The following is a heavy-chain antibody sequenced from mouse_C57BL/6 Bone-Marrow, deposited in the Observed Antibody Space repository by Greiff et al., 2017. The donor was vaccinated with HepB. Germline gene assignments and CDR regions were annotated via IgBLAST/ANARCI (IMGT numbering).Heavy chain of an antibody. CDR3: ARGIYYDYDDGRDY. D-gene: IGHD2-4*01. J-gene: IGHJ2*01. CDR2: IYPGSGST. Sequence: QVQLKQSGAELVKPGASVKMSCKASGYTFTSYWITWVKQRPGQGLEWIGDIYPGSGSTNYNEKFKSKATLTVDTSSSTAYMQLSSLTSEDSAVYYCARGIYYDYDDGRDYWGQGTTLTVSS. V-gene: IGHV1-55*01. CDR1: GYTFTSYW.